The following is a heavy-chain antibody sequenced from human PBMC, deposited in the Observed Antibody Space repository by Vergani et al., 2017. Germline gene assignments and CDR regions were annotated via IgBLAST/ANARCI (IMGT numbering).Heavy chain of an antibody. Sequence: QVQLVESGGGVVQPGRSLRLSCAASGFTFSDYYMSWIRQAPGKGLEWVSYISSSSSYTNYADSVKGRFTISRDNAKNSLYLQMNSLRAEDTAVYYCARDQYGSGSYIFDYWGQGTLVTVSS. V-gene: IGHV3-11*05. CDR1: GFTFSDYY. J-gene: IGHJ4*02. CDR3: ARDQYGSGSYIFDY. CDR2: ISSSSSYT. D-gene: IGHD3-10*01.